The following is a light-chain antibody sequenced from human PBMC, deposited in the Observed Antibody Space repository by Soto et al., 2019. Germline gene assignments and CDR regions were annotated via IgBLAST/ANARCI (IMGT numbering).Light chain of an antibody. J-gene: IGKJ3*01. V-gene: IGKV1-5*01. Sequence: DIQMTQSPSTLSASVGDRVTITCRASQSISSWLAWYQQKPGKAPKLLIYDASSLESGVPSRFSGSGSGTEFTLTISRLEPEDFAVYYCQLYGGSPLFTFGPGTKVDIK. CDR3: QLYGGSPLFT. CDR1: QSISSW. CDR2: DAS.